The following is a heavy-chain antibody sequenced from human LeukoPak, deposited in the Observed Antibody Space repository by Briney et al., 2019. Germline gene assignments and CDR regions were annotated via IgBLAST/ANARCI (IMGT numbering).Heavy chain of an antibody. CDR2: ISSSSGTI. CDR3: ATGPGSGHYFDY. Sequence: GGSLRLSCAASGFTFSTSPMNWVRQAPGKGPEWVSYISSSSGTIYYADSVKGRFTISRDNAENSLYLQMNSLRAEDTAVYYCATGPGSGHYFDYWGQGTLVTVSS. CDR1: GFTFSTSP. J-gene: IGHJ4*02. V-gene: IGHV3-48*04. D-gene: IGHD2-15*01.